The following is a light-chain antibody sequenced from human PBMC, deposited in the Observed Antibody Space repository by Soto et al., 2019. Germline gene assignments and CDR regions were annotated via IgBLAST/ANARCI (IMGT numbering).Light chain of an antibody. CDR1: QSISSW. CDR2: KAS. V-gene: IGKV1-5*03. CDR3: QQYNNYSSLS. J-gene: IGKJ4*01. Sequence: DIQMTQSPSTLSASVGDRVTITCRASQSISSWLAWYQQKPGKAPKLLIYKASSLESGVPSRFRGSRSGTEFTITISSLQPDDFATYYCQQYNNYSSLSFGGGTKVEIK.